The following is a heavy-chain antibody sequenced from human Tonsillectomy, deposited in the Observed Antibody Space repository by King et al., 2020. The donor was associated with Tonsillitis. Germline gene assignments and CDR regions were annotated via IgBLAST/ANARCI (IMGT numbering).Heavy chain of an antibody. CDR3: AKPPVQRGVGLYCYYYGMDV. J-gene: IGHJ6*02. CDR2: IRFDGSNE. Sequence: VQLVESEGGVVQPGGSLRLSCAASGFTFSSYGMHWVRQAPGKGLEWVALIRFDGSNEYYADSVKGRFTISRDNFKNTLYLQMNSLRPEDTAVYYCAKPPVQRGVGLYCYYYGMDVWGQGTTVTVSS. CDR1: GFTFSSYG. V-gene: IGHV3-30*02. D-gene: IGHD6-25*01.